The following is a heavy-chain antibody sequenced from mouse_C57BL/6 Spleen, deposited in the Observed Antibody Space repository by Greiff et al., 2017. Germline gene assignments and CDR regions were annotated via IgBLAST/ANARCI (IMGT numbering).Heavy chain of an antibody. CDR1: GYTFTSYW. J-gene: IGHJ4*01. CDR2: IYPSDSET. V-gene: IGHV1-61*01. Sequence: QVQLKQPGAELVRPGSSVKLSCKASGYTFTSYWMDWVKQRPGQGLEWIGNIYPSDSETHYNQKFKDKATLTVDKSSSTAYMQLSSLTSEDSAVYYCARAHRGMDYWGQGTSVTVSS. CDR3: ARAHRGMDY.